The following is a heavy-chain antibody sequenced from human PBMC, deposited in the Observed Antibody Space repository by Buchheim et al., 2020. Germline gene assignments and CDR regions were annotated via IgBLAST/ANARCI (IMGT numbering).Heavy chain of an antibody. D-gene: IGHD1-26*01. J-gene: IGHJ4*02. Sequence: QVQLVESGGGVVQPGRSLRLSCAASGFTFSSYGMHWVRQAPGKGLEWVAVISYDGSNKYYADSVKGRFTISRDNSKNTLYLQMNSLRAEDTAVYYCANKGGGAGYWGQGTL. CDR1: GFTFSSYG. V-gene: IGHV3-30*18. CDR3: ANKGGGAGY. CDR2: ISYDGSNK.